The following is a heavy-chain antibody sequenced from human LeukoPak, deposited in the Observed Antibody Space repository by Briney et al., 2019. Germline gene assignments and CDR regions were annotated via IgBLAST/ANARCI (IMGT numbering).Heavy chain of an antibody. Sequence: GGSLRLSCAASGFTFSSYAMHWVSQAPGKGLEWVALIWFDRNNKYFADSVKGRFTISRDNSKNTMYLQMNSLRAEDTAVYYCAKDLRYSLGAFDIWGQGTMVTVSS. D-gene: IGHD5-12*01. V-gene: IGHV3-33*06. CDR2: IWFDRNNK. CDR1: GFTFSSYA. CDR3: AKDLRYSLGAFDI. J-gene: IGHJ3*02.